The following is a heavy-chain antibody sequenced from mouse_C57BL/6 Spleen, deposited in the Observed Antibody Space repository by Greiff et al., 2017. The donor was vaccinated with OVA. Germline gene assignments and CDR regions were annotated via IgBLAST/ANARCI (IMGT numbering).Heavy chain of an antibody. CDR1: GYTFTSYW. J-gene: IGHJ4*01. Sequence: QVQLQQPGAELVRPGSSVKLSCKASGYTFTSYWMHWVKQRPIQGLEWIGNIDPSDSETHYNQKFKDKATLTVDKSSSTAYMQRSSLTSEDSAVYYCARRGYSDAMDYWGQGTSVTVSS. CDR3: ARRGYSDAMDY. CDR2: IDPSDSET. D-gene: IGHD2-12*01. V-gene: IGHV1-52*01.